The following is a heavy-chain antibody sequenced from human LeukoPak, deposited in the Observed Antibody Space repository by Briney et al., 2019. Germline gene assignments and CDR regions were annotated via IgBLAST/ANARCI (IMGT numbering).Heavy chain of an antibody. Sequence: GGSLRLSCAASGFTFSSYEMNWVRQAPGKGLEWVSSISSSSSYIYYADSVKGRFTISRDNAKNSLYLQMNSLRAEDTAVYYCARDLGSGSYYRQFDYWGQGTLVTVSS. CDR1: GFTFSSYE. CDR2: ISSSSSYI. V-gene: IGHV3-21*01. J-gene: IGHJ4*02. CDR3: ARDLGSGSYYRQFDY. D-gene: IGHD3-10*01.